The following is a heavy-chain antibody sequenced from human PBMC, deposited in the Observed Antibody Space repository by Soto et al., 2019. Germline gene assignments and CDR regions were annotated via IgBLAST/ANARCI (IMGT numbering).Heavy chain of an antibody. V-gene: IGHV4-34*01. D-gene: IGHD3-3*01. Sequence: SETLSLTCAVYGGSFSGYYWSWIRQPPGKGLEWIGEINHSGSTNYNTSLKSRVTISVDTSKNQFSLKLSSVTAADTAVYYCARKWRGLGVTIFGVVSSFDPWGQGTLVTVSS. CDR3: ARKWRGLGVTIFGVVSSFDP. J-gene: IGHJ5*02. CDR1: GGSFSGYY. CDR2: INHSGST.